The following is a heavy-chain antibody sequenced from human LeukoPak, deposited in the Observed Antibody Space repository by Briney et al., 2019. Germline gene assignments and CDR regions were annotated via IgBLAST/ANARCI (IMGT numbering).Heavy chain of an antibody. CDR3: TTAVNGSYFD. CDR1: GFTFSYAW. Sequence: GGSLRLSCAASGFTFSYAWMTWVRQAPGKGLEGAGRIKSRTDGGTTDYAAPVKGRFTISRDDSKNTLYVQMNSLKIEDTAVYYCTTAVNGSYFDWGQGTLVTVSS. V-gene: IGHV3-15*01. D-gene: IGHD1-26*01. CDR2: IKSRTDGGTT. J-gene: IGHJ4*02.